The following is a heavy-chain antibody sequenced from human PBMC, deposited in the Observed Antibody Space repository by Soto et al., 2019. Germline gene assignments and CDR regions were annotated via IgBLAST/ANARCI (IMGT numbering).Heavy chain of an antibody. CDR3: ASRSPALDY. CDR1: GFTFSSYG. J-gene: IGHJ4*02. CDR2: IWYDGSKK. D-gene: IGHD2-2*01. Sequence: QVQLVESGGAVVQPGRSLRLSCAASGFTFSSYGMHWVRQAPGKGLEWVAVIWYDGSKKYYADFVKGRFTISRDNSKNTLHLQMNSLRAEDTAVYYCASRSPALDYWGQGTLVTVSA. V-gene: IGHV3-33*01.